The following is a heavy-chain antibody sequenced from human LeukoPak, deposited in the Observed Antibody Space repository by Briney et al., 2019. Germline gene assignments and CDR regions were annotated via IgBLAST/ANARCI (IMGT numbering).Heavy chain of an antibody. J-gene: IGHJ4*02. V-gene: IGHV3-30*18. D-gene: IGHD3-3*01. CDR1: GFTFSSYG. CDR2: ISYDGSNK. Sequence: GRSLRLSCAASGFTFSSYGMHWVRQAPGKGLEWVAVISYDGSNKYYADSVKGRFTISRDNSKNTLYLQMNSLRAEDTAVYYCAKDSAILGVVYGGTFDYWGQGTLVTVSS. CDR3: AKDSAILGVVYGGTFDY.